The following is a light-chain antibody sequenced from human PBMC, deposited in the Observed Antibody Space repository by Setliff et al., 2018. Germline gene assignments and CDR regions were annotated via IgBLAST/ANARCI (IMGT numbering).Light chain of an antibody. CDR2: DVS. CDR1: SSDVGYYDR. CDR3: SSYTSRSTYV. Sequence: QAVVTQPPSVSGSPGQSVTISCTGTSSDVGYYDRVSWYQQPPGTAPKLMIYDVSSRPSGVPDRFSGSKSGNTASLTISGLQADDEADYYCSSYTSRSTYVFGTGTKVTVL. J-gene: IGLJ1*01. V-gene: IGLV2-18*02.